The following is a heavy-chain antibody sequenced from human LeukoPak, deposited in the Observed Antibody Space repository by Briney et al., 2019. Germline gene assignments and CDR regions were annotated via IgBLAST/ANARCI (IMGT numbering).Heavy chain of an antibody. J-gene: IGHJ5*02. D-gene: IGHD2-2*01. CDR2: IYYSGST. CDR3: ARQKDIVVVPALNWFDP. V-gene: IGHV4-39*01. CDR1: GGSISSSSYY. Sequence: PSETLSPTCTVCGGSISSSSYYWGWIRQPPGKGLEWIGSIYYSGSTYYNPSLKSRVTISVDTSKKQFSLKLSPVTAADTALYYCARQKDIVVVPALNWFDPWGQGTLVTVSS.